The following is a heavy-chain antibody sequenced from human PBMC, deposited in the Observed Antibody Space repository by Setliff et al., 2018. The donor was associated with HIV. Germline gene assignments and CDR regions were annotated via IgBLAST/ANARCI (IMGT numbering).Heavy chain of an antibody. CDR3: AKDENNDGYYSYFDY. J-gene: IGHJ4*01. CDR1: GYTFPDYY. Sequence: ASVKVSCKVSGYTFPDYYMQWVRQAPGKGLEWMGLIDPDRGDTVYAEKFQGRVSITADRSIDIAYMKLSNLRSEDTALYYCAKDENNDGYYSYFDYWGQGTLVTVSS. CDR2: IDPDRGDT. V-gene: IGHV1-69-2*01. D-gene: IGHD3-22*01.